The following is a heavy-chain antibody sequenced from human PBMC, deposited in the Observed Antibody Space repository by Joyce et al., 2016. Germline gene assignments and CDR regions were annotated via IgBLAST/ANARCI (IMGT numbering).Heavy chain of an antibody. CDR3: STNTVLGDAFDI. J-gene: IGHJ3*02. CDR2: IKSKTYGGTT. CDR1: GVTFSNTC. V-gene: IGHV3-15*01. D-gene: IGHD4-17*01. Sequence: VLLVESGGGLVKPGGSLRLSCAASGVTFSNTCMAWVRQAPGKGRGWVGRIKSKTYGGTTDYAAPVKGRFTISRDDSKKTLYLQMHGLNTEDTAVYYCSTNTVLGDAFDIWGQGTMVSVSS.